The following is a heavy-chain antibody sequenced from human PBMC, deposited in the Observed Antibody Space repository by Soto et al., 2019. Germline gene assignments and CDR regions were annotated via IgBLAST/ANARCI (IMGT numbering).Heavy chain of an antibody. J-gene: IGHJ4*02. V-gene: IGHV3-30-3*01. CDR1: GFTFSSYA. CDR2: ISYDGSNK. Sequence: QVQLVESGGGVVQPGRSLRLSCAASGFTFSSYAMHWVRQAPGKGLEWVAVISYDGSNKYYADSVKGRFTISRDNSKNTLYLQMNSLRAEDTAVYYCARDSITMTVVGTPDYWGQGTLVTVSS. D-gene: IGHD3-22*01. CDR3: ARDSITMTVVGTPDY.